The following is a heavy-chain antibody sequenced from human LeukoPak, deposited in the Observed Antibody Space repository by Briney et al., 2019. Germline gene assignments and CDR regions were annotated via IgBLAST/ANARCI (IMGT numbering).Heavy chain of an antibody. CDR2: ISYDGSKK. CDR1: GFTFSSYA. J-gene: IGHJ4*02. D-gene: IGHD3-22*01. Sequence: GRSLRLSCAASGFTFSSYAMHWVRQAPGKGLEWVAVISYDGSKKYYADSVKGRFTISRDNSKNTLYLQMNSLRAEDTAVYYCARDQHYYDSSGTSWGQGTLVTVSS. CDR3: ARDQHYYDSSGTS. V-gene: IGHV3-30-3*01.